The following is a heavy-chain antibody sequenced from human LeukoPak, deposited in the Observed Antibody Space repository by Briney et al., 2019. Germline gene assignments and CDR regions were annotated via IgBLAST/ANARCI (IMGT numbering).Heavy chain of an antibody. V-gene: IGHV3-9*01. CDR1: GFTFDDYA. Sequence: GRSLRLSCAASGFTFDDYAMHWVRQAPGKGLEWVSGISWNSGSIGYADSVKGRFTISRDNAKNSLYLQMNSLRAEDTALYYCAKDIGPLGVVVPAAMAQYYYYYYGMDVWGQGTTVTVSS. J-gene: IGHJ6*02. CDR3: AKDIGPLGVVVPAAMAQYYYYYYGMDV. CDR2: ISWNSGSI. D-gene: IGHD2-2*01.